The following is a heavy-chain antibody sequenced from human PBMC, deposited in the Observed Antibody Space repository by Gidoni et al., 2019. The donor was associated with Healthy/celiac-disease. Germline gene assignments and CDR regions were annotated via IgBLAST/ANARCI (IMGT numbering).Heavy chain of an antibody. D-gene: IGHD1-26*01. V-gene: IGHV4-38-2*01. J-gene: IGHJ4*02. Sequence: QVQLQESGPGLVKPSETLSLTCAVSGYSISRGYYWGWIRQPPGKGLEWIGSIYHSGSTYYNPSLKSRVTISGDTSKNQFSLKLSSVTAADTAVYYCARHGDPWELLPGFLVYWGQGTLVTVSS. CDR3: ARHGDPWELLPGFLVY. CDR2: IYHSGST. CDR1: GYSISRGYY.